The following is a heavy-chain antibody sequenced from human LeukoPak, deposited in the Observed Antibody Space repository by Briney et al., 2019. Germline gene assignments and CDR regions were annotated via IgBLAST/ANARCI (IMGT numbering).Heavy chain of an antibody. D-gene: IGHD5-12*01. V-gene: IGHV4-34*01. CDR3: ARGGRRGYGWY. CDR2: INHSGST. J-gene: IGHJ4*02. Sequence: SETLSLTCAVYGGSFSGYYWSWIRQPPGKGLEWIGEINHSGSTNYNPSLKSRVTISVDTSKNQFSLKLSSVTAADTAVYYCARGGRRGYGWYWGQGTLVTVSS. CDR1: GGSFSGYY.